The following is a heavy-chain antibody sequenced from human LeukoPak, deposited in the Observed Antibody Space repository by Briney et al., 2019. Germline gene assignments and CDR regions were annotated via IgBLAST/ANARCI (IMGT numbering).Heavy chain of an antibody. V-gene: IGHV3-13*01. CDR3: ARQQYSSSWYAFDI. D-gene: IGHD6-13*01. CDR1: GFTFDDYA. Sequence: GGSLRLSCAASGFTFDDYAMHWVRQATGKGLEWVSAIGTAGDTYYPGSVKGRFTISRENAKNSLYLQMNSLRAGDTAVYYCARQQYSSSWYAFDIWGQGTMVTVSS. CDR2: IGTAGDT. J-gene: IGHJ3*02.